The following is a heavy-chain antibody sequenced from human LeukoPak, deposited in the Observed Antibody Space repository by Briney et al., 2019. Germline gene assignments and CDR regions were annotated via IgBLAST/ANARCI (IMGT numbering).Heavy chain of an antibody. D-gene: IGHD3-10*01. Sequence: SETLSLTCAVYGGSFSGYYWSWIRRPPGKGLEWIGEINHSGSTNYNPSLKSRVTISVDTSKNQFSLKLSSVTAADTAVYYCARAAGRVGYYGSGSYYHNFFDYWGQGTLVTVSS. CDR1: GGSFSGYY. V-gene: IGHV4-34*01. J-gene: IGHJ4*02. CDR2: INHSGST. CDR3: ARAAGRVGYYGSGSYYHNFFDY.